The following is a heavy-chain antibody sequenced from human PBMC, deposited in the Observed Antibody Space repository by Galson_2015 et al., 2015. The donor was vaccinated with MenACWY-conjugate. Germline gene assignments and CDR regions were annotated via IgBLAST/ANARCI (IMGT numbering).Heavy chain of an antibody. CDR2: IRGSGDNT. CDR3: VRDRGDTVAVIPADYFDY. D-gene: IGHD2-15*01. V-gene: IGHV3-23*01. Sequence: VSAIRGSGDNTYYADSVKGRFTISRDNSKNTLYLQMNSLRVKDTAMYYCVRDRGDTVAVIPADYFDYWGQGTLVTVS. J-gene: IGHJ4*02.